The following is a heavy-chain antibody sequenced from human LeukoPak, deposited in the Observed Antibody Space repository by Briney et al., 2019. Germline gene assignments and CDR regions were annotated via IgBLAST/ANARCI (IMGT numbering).Heavy chain of an antibody. D-gene: IGHD6-13*01. J-gene: IGHJ4*02. CDR1: GGTFSSYA. CDR2: IIPIFGTA. CDR3: AKDRYSSSWYLVNLDY. V-gene: IGHV1-69*01. Sequence: GSSVKVSCKASGGTFSSYAISWVRQAPGQGLEWMGGIIPIFGTANYAQKFQGRVTITADESTSTAYMELSSLRSEDTAVYYCAKDRYSSSWYLVNLDYWGQGTLVTVSS.